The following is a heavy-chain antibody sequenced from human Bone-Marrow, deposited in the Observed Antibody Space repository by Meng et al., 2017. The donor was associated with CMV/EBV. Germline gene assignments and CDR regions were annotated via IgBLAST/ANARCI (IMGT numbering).Heavy chain of an antibody. CDR1: GFTFDDYA. CDR3: AKAGGSWGGEVNY. V-gene: IGHV3-43D*03. CDR2: ISWDGGST. D-gene: IGHD3-16*01. J-gene: IGHJ4*02. Sequence: GGSLRLSCAASGFTFDDYAMHWVRQAPGKGLEWVSLISWDGGSTYYADSVKGRFTISRDNSKNSLYLQMNSLRAEETALYYCAKAGGSWGGEVNYWGQGTLVTGSS.